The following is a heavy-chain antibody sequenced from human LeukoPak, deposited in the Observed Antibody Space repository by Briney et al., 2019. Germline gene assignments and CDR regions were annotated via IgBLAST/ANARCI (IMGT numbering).Heavy chain of an antibody. V-gene: IGHV3-7*01. J-gene: IGHJ6*03. CDR3: ARDIGLERRRGYYYYYYMDV. D-gene: IGHD1-1*01. Sequence: ARSLRLSCAASGFTFSSDWMSWVRQAPGKGLEWVANIKQEGSEKNYVDSVKGRLTISRDNAKKSLYLQMNSMRAEDTAVYYCARDIGLERRRGYYYYYYMDVWGKGTTVTVSS. CDR2: IKQEGSEK. CDR1: GFTFSSDW.